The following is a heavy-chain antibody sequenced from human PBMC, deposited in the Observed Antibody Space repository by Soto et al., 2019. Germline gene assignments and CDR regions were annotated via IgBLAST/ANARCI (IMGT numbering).Heavy chain of an antibody. CDR3: ARDLTATGHFDY. CDR1: GGSISSGDYY. Sequence: TLSLTCTVSGGSISSGDYYWSWIRQPPGKGLEWIGYIYYSGSTYYNPSLKSRVTISVDTSKNQFSLKLSSVTAADTAVYYCARDLTATGHFDYWGQGTLVTVSS. J-gene: IGHJ4*02. V-gene: IGHV4-30-4*01. D-gene: IGHD2-21*02. CDR2: IYYSGST.